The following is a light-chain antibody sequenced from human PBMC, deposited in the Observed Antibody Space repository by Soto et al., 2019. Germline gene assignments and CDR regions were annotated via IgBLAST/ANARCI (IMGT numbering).Light chain of an antibody. V-gene: IGLV2-14*01. CDR2: DVS. CDR3: SSYTSSSTHV. CDR1: SSDVGGYNY. Sequence: HSVLTQPASGTRAPGQSSTISCNRTSSDVGGYNYVSWYQQHPGKAPKLMIYDVSNRPSGVSNRFSGSKSGNTASLTISGLQAEDEADYYCSSYTSSSTHVFGTGTKVTVL. J-gene: IGLJ1*01.